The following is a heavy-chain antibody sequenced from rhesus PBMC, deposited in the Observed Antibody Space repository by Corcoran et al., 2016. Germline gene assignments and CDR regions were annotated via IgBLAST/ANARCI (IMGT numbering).Heavy chain of an antibody. J-gene: IGHJ5-2*02. Sequence: QVQLQESGPGLVKPSETLSLTCAVSGGSISSNYWSWIRQSPGKGLEWIGYSYGGSGSTSYNPSLKSRVTISTDPSKNQFSLKLSSVTAADTAVYYCARYFLAAISLDVWGRGVLVTVSS. V-gene: IGHV4-147*01. CDR1: GGSISSNY. CDR3: ARYFLAAISLDV. D-gene: IGHD4-29*01. CDR2: SYGGSGST.